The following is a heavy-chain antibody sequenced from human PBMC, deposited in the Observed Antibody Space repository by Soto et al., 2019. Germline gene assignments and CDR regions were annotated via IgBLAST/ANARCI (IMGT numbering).Heavy chain of an antibody. Sequence: SQTLSLTCAISGDSVSSNSAAWKWIRQSPSRGLEWLGRTYYRSKWYSDYAVSVKSRVTINPDTSQNQFSLQLNSVTPEDTAVYYCAIGGQGVTVFRMDVWGQGTTVTVSS. CDR1: GDSVSSNSAA. CDR2: TYYRSKWYS. J-gene: IGHJ6*02. CDR3: AIGGQGVTVFRMDV. V-gene: IGHV6-1*01. D-gene: IGHD4-4*01.